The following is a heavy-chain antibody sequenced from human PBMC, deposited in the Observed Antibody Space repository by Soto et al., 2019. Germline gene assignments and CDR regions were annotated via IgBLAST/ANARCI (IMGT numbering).Heavy chain of an antibody. D-gene: IGHD3-9*01. V-gene: IGHV1-69*01. CDR2: IIPIFGTA. CDR1: GGTFSNYA. CDR3: AGSGLLIDYDILTPPFDY. J-gene: IGHJ4*02. Sequence: SVKDSCKASGGTFSNYAISWVRQAPGQGPEWMGGIIPIFGTANYAQKFQGRVTITADESTSTAYMELSSLRSEDTAVYYCAGSGLLIDYDILTPPFDYWGRGTLVTVSS.